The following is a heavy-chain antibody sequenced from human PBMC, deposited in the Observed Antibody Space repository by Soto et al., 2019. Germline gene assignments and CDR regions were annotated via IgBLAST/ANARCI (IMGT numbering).Heavy chain of an antibody. V-gene: IGHV4-30-4*01. Sequence: QVQLQEWGPGLVKPSQTLSLTCTVSGGSIRNGDYYWGWIRQPPGKGLEWIGYVYYSGTTYSHPSLKSRVTISVDTSENEFSLRLSSVTAAYTAVYYCVTVNLVGAAYYFDYWGPGTLVTVSS. CDR1: GGSIRNGDYY. CDR3: VTVNLVGAAYYFDY. D-gene: IGHD1-26*01. CDR2: VYYSGTT. J-gene: IGHJ4*02.